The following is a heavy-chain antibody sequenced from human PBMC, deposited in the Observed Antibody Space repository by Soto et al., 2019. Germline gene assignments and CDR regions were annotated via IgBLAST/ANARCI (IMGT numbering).Heavy chain of an antibody. J-gene: IGHJ5*01. Sequence: ASVKVSCKASGGTFSSYVIHWVRQAPGQGLEWMGWINPSDGNRNFAQKFEDRVTMTTATSTNTVFLELRSLKSDDTAIYYCARDRLRGYDSSGSYSRGQGTRVTVSS. D-gene: IGHD3-22*01. CDR3: ARDRLRGYDSSGSYS. V-gene: IGHV1-18*01. CDR2: INPSDGNR. CDR1: GGTFSSYV.